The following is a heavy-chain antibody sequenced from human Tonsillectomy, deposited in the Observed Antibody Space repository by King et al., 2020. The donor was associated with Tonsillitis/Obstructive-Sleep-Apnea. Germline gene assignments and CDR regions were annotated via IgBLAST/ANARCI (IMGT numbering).Heavy chain of an antibody. CDR1: GGSFSDYY. V-gene: IGHV4-34*01. J-gene: IGHJ6*03. Sequence: VKLQQWGAGLLKPSETLSLPCAVYGGSFSDYYWSWIRQPPGEGLEWIGEINHSGSSNYNPSLKSRVTISVDTSKNQFSLKLSSVTAADTAVYYCARGVRERYSYYYLDVWGKGTTVTVSS. CDR2: INHSGSS. CDR3: ARGVRERYSYYYLDV. D-gene: IGHD1-14*01.